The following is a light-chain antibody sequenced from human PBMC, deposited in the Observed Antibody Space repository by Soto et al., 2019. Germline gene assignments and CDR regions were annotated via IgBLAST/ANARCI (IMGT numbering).Light chain of an antibody. V-gene: IGLV2-8*01. Sequence: QSALTQPPSASGSPGQSVTICCTGTSDDVGGYNYVSWYQQYPGKAPKLMIYEVNKRPSGVPDRFSGSKSGNTASLTVSGLQAEDEADYYCSSHAGSNPVVFGVGTKLTVL. CDR2: EVN. CDR3: SSHAGSNPVV. CDR1: SDDVGGYNY. J-gene: IGLJ2*01.